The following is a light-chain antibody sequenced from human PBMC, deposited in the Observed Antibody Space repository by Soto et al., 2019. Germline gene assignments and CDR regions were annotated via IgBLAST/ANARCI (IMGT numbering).Light chain of an antibody. V-gene: IGKV3-11*01. J-gene: IGKJ2*01. Sequence: EVVLTQSPATLSLSPGKRATFPGRASQRVTTNLAWYQQKPGQPPRLLTSGASYRATGIPARFSGSGSGTDFTLTISSLEPEDFAVYYCQQRHSWPKTFGQGTKLEIK. CDR1: QRVTTN. CDR3: QQRHSWPKT. CDR2: GAS.